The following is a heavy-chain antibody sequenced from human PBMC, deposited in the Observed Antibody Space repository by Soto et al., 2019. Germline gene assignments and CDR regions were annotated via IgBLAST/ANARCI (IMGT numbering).Heavy chain of an antibody. Sequence: SETLSLTCTVSGGSISSGGYYWSWIRQHPGKGLEWIGYIYYSGSTYYNPSLKSRVTISVDTSKNQFSLKLSSVTAADTAVYYCARERYFDAPGYMAVWGKGTTVTVSS. CDR3: ARERYFDAPGYMAV. CDR2: IYYSGST. J-gene: IGHJ6*03. D-gene: IGHD3-9*01. V-gene: IGHV4-31*03. CDR1: GGSISSGGYY.